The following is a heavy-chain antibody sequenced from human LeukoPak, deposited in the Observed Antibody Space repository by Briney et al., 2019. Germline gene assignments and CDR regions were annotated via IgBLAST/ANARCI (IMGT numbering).Heavy chain of an antibody. J-gene: IGHJ4*02. V-gene: IGHV3-7*01. CDR2: IKQDGSEK. Sequence: RPGGSLRLSCAASGFTFSSYAMHWVRQAPGKGLEWVANIKQDGSEKYYVDSVKGRFTISRDNAKNSLYLQMNSLRAEDTAVYYCARDPHPVGLDYWGQGTLVTVSS. CDR3: ARDPHPVGLDY. CDR1: GFTFSSYA. D-gene: IGHD1-26*01.